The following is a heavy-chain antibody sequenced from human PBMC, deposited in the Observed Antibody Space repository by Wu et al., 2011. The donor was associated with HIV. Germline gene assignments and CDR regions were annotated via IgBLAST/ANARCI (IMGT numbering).Heavy chain of an antibody. J-gene: IGHJ3*02. CDR3: ARDRDWGRDDAFDI. V-gene: IGHV1-2*02. D-gene: IGHD7-27*01. CDR1: GYTFTGYY. Sequence: QVQLVQSGAEVKKPGASVKVSCKASGYTFTGYYMHWVRQAPGQGLEWMGWINPNSGGSNYAQKFQGRVTMTRDTSISTAYMELNRLRSEDTAIYYCARDRDWGRDDAFDIWGLGTMVTVSS. CDR2: INPNSGGS.